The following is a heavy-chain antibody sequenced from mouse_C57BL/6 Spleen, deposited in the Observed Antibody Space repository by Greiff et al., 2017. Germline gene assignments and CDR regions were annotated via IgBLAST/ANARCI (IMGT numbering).Heavy chain of an antibody. CDR1: GYTFTSYW. D-gene: IGHD1-1*01. CDR3: ASVVANPLYYFDY. CDR2: IDPSDSYT. Sequence: QVQLQQSGAELVMPGASVKLSCKASGYTFTSYWMHWVKQRPGQGLEWIGEIDPSDSYTNYNQKFKGKSTLTVDKSSSTAYMQLSSLTSEDSAVYYCASVVANPLYYFDYWGQGTTLTVSS. J-gene: IGHJ2*01. V-gene: IGHV1-69*01.